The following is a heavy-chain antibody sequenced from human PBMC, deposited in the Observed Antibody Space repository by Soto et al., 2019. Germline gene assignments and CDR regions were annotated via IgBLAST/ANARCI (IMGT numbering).Heavy chain of an antibody. V-gene: IGHV1-2*02. CDR1: GYTFTGYY. Sequence: ASVKVSCKASGYTFTGYYMHWVRQAPGQGLEWMGWINPNSGGTNYAQKFQGRVTMTRDTSISTAYMELSRLRSDDTAVYYCARESGEATYYYYGMDVWGQGTTVTVSS. CDR2: INPNSGGT. J-gene: IGHJ6*02. CDR3: ARESGEATYYYYGMDV. D-gene: IGHD4-17*01.